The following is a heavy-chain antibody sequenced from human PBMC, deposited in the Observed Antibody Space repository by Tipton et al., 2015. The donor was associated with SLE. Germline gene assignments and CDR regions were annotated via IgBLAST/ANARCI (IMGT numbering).Heavy chain of an antibody. J-gene: IGHJ3*02. CDR1: GGSFSGYY. D-gene: IGHD1-26*01. CDR3: AIKGANDAFDI. V-gene: IGHV4-34*01. CDR2: IYHSGST. Sequence: TLSLTCAVYGGSFSGYYWSWIRQPPGKGLEWIGSIYHSGSTYYNPSFKSRVTISVDTSKNQFSLKLSSVTAADTAVYYCAIKGANDAFDIWGQGTMVTVSS.